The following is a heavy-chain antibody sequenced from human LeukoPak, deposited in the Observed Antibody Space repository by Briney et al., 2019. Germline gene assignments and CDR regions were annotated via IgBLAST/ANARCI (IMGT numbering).Heavy chain of an antibody. CDR3: AISAMVTDWYFDL. V-gene: IGHV3-23*01. CDR2: ISGSGGST. D-gene: IGHD5-18*01. CDR1: GFTFSSYA. J-gene: IGHJ2*01. Sequence: GGSLRLSCAASGFTFSSYAMSWVCQAPGKGLEWVSAISGSGGSTYYADSVKGRFTISRDNSKNTLYLQMNSLRAEDTAVYYCAISAMVTDWYFDLWGRGTLVTVSS.